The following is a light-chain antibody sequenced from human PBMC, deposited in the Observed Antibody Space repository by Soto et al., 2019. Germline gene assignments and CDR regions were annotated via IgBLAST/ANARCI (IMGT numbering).Light chain of an antibody. Sequence: EIVLTQSPATLSLSPGERATLSCRASQSVSSYLAWYQQKPGQAPRLLIYDASTRATGIPARFSGSGSGTDFTLTISRLEPEDFAVYYCQQYGSLWTFGQGTKVDIK. CDR3: QQYGSLWT. V-gene: IGKV3-20*01. CDR2: DAS. J-gene: IGKJ1*01. CDR1: QSVSSY.